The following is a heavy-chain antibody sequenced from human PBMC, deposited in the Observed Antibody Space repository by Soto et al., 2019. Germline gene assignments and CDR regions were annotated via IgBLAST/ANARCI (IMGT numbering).Heavy chain of an antibody. D-gene: IGHD3-22*01. CDR2: INHSGST. J-gene: IGHJ5*02. V-gene: IGHV4-34*01. CDR3: ARALPYYYDSSGPHRP. CDR1: GGSFSGYY. Sequence: QVQLQQWGAGLLKPSETLSLTCAVYGGSFSGYYWSWIRQPPGKGLEWMGEINHSGSTNYNPSLKSRVTISVDTSKTQFSLKLSSVTAADTAVYYCARALPYYYDSSGPHRPWGQGTLVTVSS.